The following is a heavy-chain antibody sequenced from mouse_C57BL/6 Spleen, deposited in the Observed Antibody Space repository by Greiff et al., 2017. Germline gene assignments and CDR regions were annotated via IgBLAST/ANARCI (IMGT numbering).Heavy chain of an antibody. CDR1: GFNIKDYY. CDR3: ASDYGNYPWFAY. CDR2: IDPEDGET. V-gene: IGHV14-2*01. D-gene: IGHD2-1*01. J-gene: IGHJ3*01. Sequence: EVQGVESGAELVKPGASVKLSCTASGFNIKDYYMHWVKQRTEQGLEWIGRIDPEDGETKYAPKFQGKATITADTSSNTAYLQLSSLTSEDTAVYYCASDYGNYPWFAYWGQGTLVTVSA.